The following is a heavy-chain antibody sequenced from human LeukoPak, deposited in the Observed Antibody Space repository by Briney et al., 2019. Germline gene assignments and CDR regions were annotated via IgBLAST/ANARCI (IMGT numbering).Heavy chain of an antibody. V-gene: IGHV1-24*01. D-gene: IGHD1-7*01. Sequence: RASVKVSCKVSGYTLTELSMHWVRQAPGKGLEWMGGFDPEDGETIYAQKFQGRVTMTEDTSTDTAYMELSSLRSEDTAVYYCATGVPNWNYVSDAFDIWGQGTMVTVSS. CDR1: GYTLTELS. J-gene: IGHJ3*02. CDR2: FDPEDGET. CDR3: ATGVPNWNYVSDAFDI.